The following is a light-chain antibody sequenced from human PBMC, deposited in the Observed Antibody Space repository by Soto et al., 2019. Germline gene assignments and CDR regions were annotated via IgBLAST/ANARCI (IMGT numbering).Light chain of an antibody. V-gene: IGKV3-20*01. CDR3: QQYGSSPWT. CDR1: QSVSSKN. Sequence: EIALTPSPGTLSLSPGERASLSCRASQSVSSKNLVWHQQKPGQAPRLLIYGASYRAAGIPDRFSGSGSGTDFTLTISRLEPEDFAVYYCQQYGSSPWTFGQGTKVDIK. J-gene: IGKJ1*01. CDR2: GAS.